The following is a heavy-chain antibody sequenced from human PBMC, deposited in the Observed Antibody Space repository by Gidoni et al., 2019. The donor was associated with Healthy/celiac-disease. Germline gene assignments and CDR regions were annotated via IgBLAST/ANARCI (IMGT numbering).Heavy chain of an antibody. J-gene: IGHJ6*02. CDR1: GFTFSDYY. CDR2: MSSSGSTI. D-gene: IGHD2-21*02. CDR3: ARGVTAIKGYYYYGMDV. V-gene: IGHV3-11*01. Sequence: QVQLVESGGGLVKPGGSLRLSCAASGFTFSDYYMGGIRQAPGKGLEWVSYMSSSGSTIYYADSGKGRLTISRDNAKNSLYRQMNSLRAEDTAVYYCARGVTAIKGYYYYGMDVWGQGTTVTVSS.